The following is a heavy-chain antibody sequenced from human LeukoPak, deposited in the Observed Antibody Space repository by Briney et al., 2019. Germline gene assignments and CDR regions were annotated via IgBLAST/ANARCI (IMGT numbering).Heavy chain of an antibody. V-gene: IGHV4-61*02. J-gene: IGHJ4*02. CDR3: ADGYLMDY. CDR1: GGSISSGSYY. Sequence: SQTLSLTCIVSGGSISSGSYYWSRIRQPAGKGLEWIGRVYTSGSTNYNPSLKSRVTISVDTSKNQFSLKLSSVTAADTAVYYCADGYLMDYWGQGTLVTVSS. CDR2: VYTSGST. D-gene: IGHD3-22*01.